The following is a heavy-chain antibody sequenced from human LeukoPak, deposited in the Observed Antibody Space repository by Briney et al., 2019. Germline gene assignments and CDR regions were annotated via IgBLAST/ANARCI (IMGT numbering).Heavy chain of an antibody. CDR1: GYSLSSGYF. CDR2: MYHTGTS. V-gene: IGHV4-38-2*02. D-gene: IGHD2-2*02. J-gene: IGHJ4*02. CDR3: ARGAALAIHRYFDF. Sequence: EPSETLSLTCSVSGYSLSSGYFWGWIRQSAGKGLEWIGSMYHTGTSYYNPSLKSRVTISIDTSKNQFSLKMTSVTAADTAVYYCARGAALAIHRYFDFWGQGILVTVSS.